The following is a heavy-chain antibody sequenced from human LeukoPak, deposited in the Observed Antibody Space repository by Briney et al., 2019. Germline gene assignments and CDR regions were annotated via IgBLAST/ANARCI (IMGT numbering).Heavy chain of an antibody. CDR3: ASAQGIAAAGDY. J-gene: IGHJ4*02. V-gene: IGHV3-33*01. CDR1: GFTFSSYG. CDR2: IWYDGSNK. D-gene: IGHD6-13*01. Sequence: GGSLRLSCAASGFTFSSYGMHWVRQAPGKGLEWVAVIWYDGSNKYYADSVKGRFTISRDNSKNTLYLQMNSLRAGDTAVYYCASAQGIAAAGDYWGQGTLVTVSS.